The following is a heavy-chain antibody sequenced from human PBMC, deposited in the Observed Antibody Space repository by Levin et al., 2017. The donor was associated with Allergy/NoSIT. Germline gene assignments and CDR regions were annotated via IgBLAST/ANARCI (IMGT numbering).Heavy chain of an antibody. D-gene: IGHD1-26*01. Sequence: VASVKVSCKASGYSFTGYYLQWVRQAPGQGLEWMGWINPNNGRTDYAQNFQGRVTMTRNTSITTVYMEMSSLRSGDTAVYFCARWGKEGGYYGMDVWGQGTTVIVSS. J-gene: IGHJ6*02. V-gene: IGHV1-2*02. CDR2: INPNNGRT. CDR3: ARWGKEGGYYGMDV. CDR1: GYSFTGYY.